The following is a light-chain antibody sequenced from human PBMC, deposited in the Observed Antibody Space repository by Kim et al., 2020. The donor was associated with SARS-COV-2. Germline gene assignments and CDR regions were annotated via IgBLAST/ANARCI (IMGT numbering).Light chain of an antibody. CDR2: EDN. CDR3: QSYDSSNQV. Sequence: NFMLTQPHSVSESPGTTVTISCTRRSSSIASYFVQWYQQRPGSAPTTVIYEDNQRPSGVPDRFSGSIDSSSNSASLTISGLKTEDEDDYYWQSYDSSNQVFGGGTQLTVL. V-gene: IGLV6-57*03. CDR1: SSSIASYF. J-gene: IGLJ3*02.